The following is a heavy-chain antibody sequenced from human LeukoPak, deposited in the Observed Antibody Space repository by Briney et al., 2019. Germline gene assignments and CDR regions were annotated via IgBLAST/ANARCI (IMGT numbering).Heavy chain of an antibody. J-gene: IGHJ6*02. D-gene: IGHD4-17*01. Sequence: GGSLRLSCAASGFTFSNLWMSWVRQAPGKGLEWVSVIYSGGSTYYADSVKGRFTISRDNSKNTLYLQMNSLRAEDTAVYYCAREVGGYGVLSQYYGMDVWGQGSTVTVSS. CDR2: IYSGGST. V-gene: IGHV3-53*01. CDR1: GFTFSNLW. CDR3: AREVGGYGVLSQYYGMDV.